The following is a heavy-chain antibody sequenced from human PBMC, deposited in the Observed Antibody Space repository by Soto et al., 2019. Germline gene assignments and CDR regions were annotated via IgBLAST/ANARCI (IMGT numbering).Heavy chain of an antibody. CDR2: IYCTGNT. CDR1: GGSVSSGSYF. Sequence: SETLSLTCTVSGGSVSSGSYFWIWMRQAPGKGLEWIGHIYCTGNTNYKLSLKSRVTMSVDTSKHQFSLNLSTVTAADTAVYYCSTVGVRARGGPFDPWGQGTLVTVSS. D-gene: IGHD3-16*01. J-gene: IGHJ5*02. V-gene: IGHV4-61*01. CDR3: STVGVRARGGPFDP.